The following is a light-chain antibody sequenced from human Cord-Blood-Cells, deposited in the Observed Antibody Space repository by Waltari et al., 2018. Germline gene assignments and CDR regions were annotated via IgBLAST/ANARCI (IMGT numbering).Light chain of an antibody. J-gene: IGKJ4*01. CDR3: QQYDNLPLT. CDR1: QDISNY. V-gene: IGKV1-33*01. Sequence: DIQMKQSLSPLSASVGDRVPITCQASQDISNYLNWYQQKSGKAPKRLIYDASNLETGVPSRFSGSGSGTDFTFTISSLQPQDIATYYCQQYDNLPLTCGGGTKVEIK. CDR2: DAS.